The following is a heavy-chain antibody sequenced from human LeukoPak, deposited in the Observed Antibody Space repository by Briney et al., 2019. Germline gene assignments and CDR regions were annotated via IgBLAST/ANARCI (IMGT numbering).Heavy chain of an antibody. CDR3: AKCVTGWPNWFDP. D-gene: IGHD6-19*01. J-gene: IGHJ5*02. V-gene: IGHV3-23*01. CDR2: IRTSGDNT. CDR1: GFTFSNYA. Sequence: PGGSLRLSCAASGFTFSNYAMSWVRQAPGKGLEWVSTIRTSGDNTYYADSVKGRFTISRDNSKNTLYLQMISLRAEDTALYYRAKCVTGWPNWFDPWGQGTLVTVSS.